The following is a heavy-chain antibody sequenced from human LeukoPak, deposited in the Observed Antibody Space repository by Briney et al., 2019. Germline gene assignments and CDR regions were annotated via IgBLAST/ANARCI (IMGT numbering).Heavy chain of an antibody. CDR3: ARDVYCSSTSCYPH. CDR2: IYYSGST. J-gene: IGHJ4*02. D-gene: IGHD2-2*01. Sequence: SETLSLTCTVSGGSISSGDYYWSWIRQPPGKGLEWIGYIYYSGSTYYNPSLKSRVTISVDTSKNQFSLKLSSATAADTAVYYCARDVYCSSTSCYPHWGQGTLVTVSS. V-gene: IGHV4-30-4*08. CDR1: GGSISSGDYY.